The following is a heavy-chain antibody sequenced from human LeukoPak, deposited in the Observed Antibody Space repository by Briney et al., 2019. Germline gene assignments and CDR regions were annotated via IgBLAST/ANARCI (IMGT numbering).Heavy chain of an antibody. V-gene: IGHV4-34*01. D-gene: IGHD3-10*01. CDR2: INHSGST. J-gene: IGHJ4*02. CDR3: ARGPRRSVDY. CDR1: GGSFRGYY. Sequence: SETLSLXCAVYGGSFRGYYWSWTRQPPGKGLEWIGEINHSGSTNYNPSLKSRVTISVYTSKNQFSLKLSSVTAADTAVYSCARGPRRSVDYWGQGTLVTVS.